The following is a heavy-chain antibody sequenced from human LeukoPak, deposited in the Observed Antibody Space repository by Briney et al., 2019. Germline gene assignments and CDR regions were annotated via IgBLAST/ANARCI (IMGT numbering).Heavy chain of an antibody. Sequence: RGSPRLSCAASGFTFSSYSVNWVRQAPGKGLEWVSYISSISSTIYYADSVKGRFTISRDNAKNSLYLQMNSLRAEDTAVYYCARVSQTPGGRGYFDYWGQGTLVTVSS. CDR1: GFTFSSYS. CDR2: ISSISSTI. V-gene: IGHV3-48*01. D-gene: IGHD2-15*01. CDR3: ARVSQTPGGRGYFDY. J-gene: IGHJ4*02.